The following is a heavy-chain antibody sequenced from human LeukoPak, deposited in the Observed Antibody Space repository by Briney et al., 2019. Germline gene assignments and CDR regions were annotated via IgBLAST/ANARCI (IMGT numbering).Heavy chain of an antibody. CDR1: GFTFDDYA. Sequence: PGRSLRLSCAASGFTFDDYAMHWVRQAPGKGLEWVASIRSYSSYIHYADSVKGRFTISRDDAKKSLYLQMNSLRAEDTAVYFCARYAEVYYYIDVWGTGTTVTVSS. CDR3: ARYAEVYYYIDV. J-gene: IGHJ6*03. CDR2: IRSYSSYI. V-gene: IGHV3-21*01. D-gene: IGHD2-8*01.